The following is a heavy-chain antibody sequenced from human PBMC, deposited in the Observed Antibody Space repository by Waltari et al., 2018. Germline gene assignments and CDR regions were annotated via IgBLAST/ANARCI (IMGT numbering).Heavy chain of an antibody. D-gene: IGHD3-3*01. Sequence: QVQLQQWGAGLLKPSETLSLTCAVYGGSFSGYYWSWIRQPPGKGLEWIGEINHNGSTNYNPSLKSRVTISVDTSKNQFSLKLSSVTAADTAVYYCARGGIFGVASYYYYYGMDVWGQGTTVTVSS. CDR1: GGSFSGYY. CDR3: ARGGIFGVASYYYYYGMDV. J-gene: IGHJ6*02. V-gene: IGHV4-34*01. CDR2: INHNGST.